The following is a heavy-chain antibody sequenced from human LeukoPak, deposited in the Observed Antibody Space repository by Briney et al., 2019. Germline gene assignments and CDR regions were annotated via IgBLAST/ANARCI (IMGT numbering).Heavy chain of an antibody. CDR1: GDSISNSNYY. Sequence: PSETLSLTCSVSGDSISNSNYYWGWIRQPPGQGLEWIGSIYYSGTTYYSPSLESLITISLDKSKNQFSLKLSSVTATDTSVYYCVRLRLDQQQVTDYWGQGILVTVSS. CDR3: VRLRLDQQQVTDY. CDR2: IYYSGTT. D-gene: IGHD6-13*01. J-gene: IGHJ4*02. V-gene: IGHV4-39*01.